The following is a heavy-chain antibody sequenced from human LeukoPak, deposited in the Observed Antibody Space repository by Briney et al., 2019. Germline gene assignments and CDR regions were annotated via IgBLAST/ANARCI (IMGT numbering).Heavy chain of an antibody. CDR3: ARDGRKLGRTVDY. CDR2: IYYSGST. Sequence: SETLSLTCTVSGGSISSGGYYWSWIRQPPGKGLEWIGYIYYSGSTYYNPSLKSRVTISVDTSKNQFSLKLSSVTAADTAVYYCARDGRKLGRTVDYWGQGTLVTVSS. J-gene: IGHJ4*02. D-gene: IGHD2-8*02. CDR1: GGSISSGGYY. V-gene: IGHV4-30-2*01.